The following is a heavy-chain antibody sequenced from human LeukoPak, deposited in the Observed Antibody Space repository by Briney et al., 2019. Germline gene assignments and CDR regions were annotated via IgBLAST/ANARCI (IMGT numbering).Heavy chain of an antibody. D-gene: IGHD3-3*01. J-gene: IGHJ6*03. V-gene: IGHV3-72*01. CDR3: AKEGLRFVEWLSPSLKKSFYYMDV. CDR2: IRNRPNGYTT. Sequence: GGSLRLSCAASGFTITDHYMDWVRQAPGKGLEWVGRIRNRPNGYTTEYAASVKGRFTISSDDSKDSLYLQMTSLEIEDTAVYYCAKEGLRFVEWLSPSLKKSFYYMDVWGKGTTVSVSS. CDR1: GFTITDHY.